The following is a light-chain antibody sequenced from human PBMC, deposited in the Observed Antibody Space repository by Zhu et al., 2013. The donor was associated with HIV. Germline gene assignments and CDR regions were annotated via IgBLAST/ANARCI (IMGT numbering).Light chain of an antibody. Sequence: AIQMTQSPSSLSASVGDRVTITCRASQDIRNDLGWYQQKPGKAPKLLIYAASSLQSGVPSRFSGSGSGTDFTLTISSLQPEDFATYYCQHYHSYPYSFGQGTKLEIK. J-gene: IGKJ2*03. CDR2: AAS. V-gene: IGKV1-6*01. CDR3: QHYHSYPYS. CDR1: QDIRND.